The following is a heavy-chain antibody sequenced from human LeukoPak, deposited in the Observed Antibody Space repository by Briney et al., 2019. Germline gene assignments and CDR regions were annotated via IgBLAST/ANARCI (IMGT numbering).Heavy chain of an antibody. D-gene: IGHD3-22*01. CDR3: ARIGNYYDSSGYYLEGAFDL. J-gene: IGHJ3*01. Sequence: GGSLRLSCAASGFTFSSYEMNWVRQAPGKGLEWVSYISSSGSTIYYADSVKGRFTISRDNAKNSLYLQMNSLRAEDTAVYYCARIGNYYDSSGYYLEGAFDLWGQGAMVTVSS. CDR1: GFTFSSYE. CDR2: ISSSGSTI. V-gene: IGHV3-48*03.